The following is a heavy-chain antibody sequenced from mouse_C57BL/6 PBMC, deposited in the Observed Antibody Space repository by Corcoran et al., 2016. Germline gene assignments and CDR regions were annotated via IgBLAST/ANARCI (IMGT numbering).Heavy chain of an antibody. D-gene: IGHD1-1*02. CDR3: ARWYQGDYAMDY. V-gene: IGHV9-3*01. CDR1: GYTFTTYG. CDR2: INTYSGVP. J-gene: IGHJ4*01. Sequence: QIQLVQSGPELKKPGETVKISCKASGYTFTTYGMSWVKQAPGKGLKWMGWINTYSGVPTYADDFKGRFAFSLETSARTAYLQINNLKNEDTATYFCARWYQGDYAMDYWGQGTSVTVSS.